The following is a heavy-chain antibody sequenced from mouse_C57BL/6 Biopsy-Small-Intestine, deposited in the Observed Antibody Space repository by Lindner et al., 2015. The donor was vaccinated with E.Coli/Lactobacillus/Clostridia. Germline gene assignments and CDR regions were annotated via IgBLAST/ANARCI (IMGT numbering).Heavy chain of an antibody. V-gene: IGHV14-2*01. CDR2: IDPEDGET. CDR3: ARTTVDPFDY. J-gene: IGHJ2*01. Sequence: VQLQESGAELVKPGASVKLSCTASGFNIKDYYMHWVKQRTEQGLEWIGRIDPEDGETKYAPKFQGKATITADTSSNTAYLQLSSLISEDTAVYYRARTTVDPFDYWGQGTTLTVSS. D-gene: IGHD1-1*01. CDR1: GFNIKDYY.